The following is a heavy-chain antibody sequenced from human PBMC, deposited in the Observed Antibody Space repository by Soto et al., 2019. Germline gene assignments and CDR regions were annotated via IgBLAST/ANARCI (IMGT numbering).Heavy chain of an antibody. J-gene: IGHJ6*02. D-gene: IGHD3-10*01. CDR1: GFSLSTSGVG. V-gene: IGHV2-5*02. Sequence: SGPTLVNPTQTLTLTCTFSGFSLSTSGVGVGWIRQPPGKALEWLALIYWDDDKRYSPSLKSRLTITKDTSKNQVVLTMTNMDPVDTATYYCAHTLGSGSYPHPYYYYGMDVWGQGTTVTVSS. CDR3: AHTLGSGSYPHPYYYYGMDV. CDR2: IYWDDDK.